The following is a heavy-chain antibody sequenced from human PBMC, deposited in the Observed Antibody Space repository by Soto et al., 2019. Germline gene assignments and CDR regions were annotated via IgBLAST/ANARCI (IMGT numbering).Heavy chain of an antibody. D-gene: IGHD6-19*01. V-gene: IGHV3-7*05. J-gene: IGHJ3*02. CDR3: SSGWYNWAYAFDI. Sequence: GGSLRLSCAASGFTFSSYWMSWVRQAPGKGLEWVANIKQDGSEKYYVDSVKGRFTISRDNAKNSLYLQMNSLRAEDTAVYYCSSGWYNWAYAFDIWGQGTMVTVSS. CDR2: IKQDGSEK. CDR1: GFTFSSYW.